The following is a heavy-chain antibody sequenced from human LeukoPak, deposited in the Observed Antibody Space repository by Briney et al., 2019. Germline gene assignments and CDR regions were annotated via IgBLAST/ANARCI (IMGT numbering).Heavy chain of an antibody. Sequence: ASVKVSCKASGYTFTSYGISWVRQAPGQGLEWMGWISAYNGNTNYAQKLQGRVTMTTDTSTSTAYMELRSLRSDDTAVYYCARDPAIMITFGGVIVRGNWFDPWGQGTLVTVSS. CDR1: GYTFTSYG. J-gene: IGHJ5*02. CDR3: ARDPAIMITFGGVIVRGNWFDP. V-gene: IGHV1-18*01. D-gene: IGHD3-16*02. CDR2: ISAYNGNT.